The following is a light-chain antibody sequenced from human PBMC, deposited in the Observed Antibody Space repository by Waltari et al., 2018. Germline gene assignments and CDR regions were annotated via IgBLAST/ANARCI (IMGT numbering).Light chain of an antibody. CDR2: GAS. CDR1: QSVSSN. Sequence: EIVMTQSPGTLSVSPGERATLSCRASQSVSSNLAWYQQKPGQAPRLLIYGASTRATGIQARFSGSGSGTEFTLTISSLQSEDFAVYYCQQYNNWPPWTFGQGTKVEIK. J-gene: IGKJ1*01. V-gene: IGKV3-15*01. CDR3: QQYNNWPPWT.